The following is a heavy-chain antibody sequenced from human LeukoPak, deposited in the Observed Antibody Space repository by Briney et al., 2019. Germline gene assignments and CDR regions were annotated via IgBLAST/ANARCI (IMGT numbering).Heavy chain of an antibody. J-gene: IGHJ6*03. Sequence: SETLSLTCAVSGGSISNNNWWSWVRPPPGEGLEWNGEIYHSGSTNYNTSLKSRVTISLDKSKNQFSLKLSSVTAADTAVYYCARDAIMIRTHYYYYYMDVWGKGTTVTVSS. CDR1: GGSISNNNW. V-gene: IGHV4-4*02. CDR2: IYHSGST. D-gene: IGHD3-16*01. CDR3: ARDAIMIRTHYYYYYMDV.